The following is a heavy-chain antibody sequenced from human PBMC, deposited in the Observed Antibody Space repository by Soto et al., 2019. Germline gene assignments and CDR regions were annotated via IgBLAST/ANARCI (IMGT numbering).Heavy chain of an antibody. CDR2: IYYSGST. CDR3: ARDTTPVGAPDY. J-gene: IGHJ4*02. CDR1: GGSISSGGYY. V-gene: IGHV4-31*03. D-gene: IGHD1-26*01. Sequence: SETLSLTCTVSGGSISSGGYYWSWIRQHPGKGLEWIGYIYYSGSTYYNPSLKSRVTISVDTSKNQFSLKLSSVTAADTAVYYCARDTTPVGAPDYWGQGTLVTVSS.